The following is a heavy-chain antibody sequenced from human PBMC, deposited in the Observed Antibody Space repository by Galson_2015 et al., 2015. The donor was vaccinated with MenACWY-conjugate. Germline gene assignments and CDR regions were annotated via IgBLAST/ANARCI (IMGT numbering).Heavy chain of an antibody. CDR1: GLTLSNNG. CDR3: AKDEDYSSSWYEADY. D-gene: IGHD6-13*01. CDR2: ISSDGGST. J-gene: IGHJ4*02. V-gene: IGHV3-23*01. Sequence: SLRLSCAASGLTLSNNGMNWVRQAPGKGLEWVSSISSDGGSTYYADSVKGRFTVSRDNSKNTVYLQMNSLRVEDAAVYYCAKDEDYSSSWYEADYWGQGTLVTVSS.